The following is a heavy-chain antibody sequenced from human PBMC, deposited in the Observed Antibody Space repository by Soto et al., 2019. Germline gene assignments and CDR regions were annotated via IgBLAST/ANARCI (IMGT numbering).Heavy chain of an antibody. J-gene: IGHJ4*02. CDR2: IYSSGIT. Sequence: QVQLQESGPGLVKPSQTLSLTCTVSGGSISSGGYYWSWIRQHPGKGLEWIGYIYSSGITYYNPSLKRRVTLPVDMSKNQFSLRLSSVTAADTAVYYCATTPNGLYYFDYWGQGTLVTVSS. D-gene: IGHD2-8*01. V-gene: IGHV4-31*03. CDR3: ATTPNGLYYFDY. CDR1: GGSISSGGYY.